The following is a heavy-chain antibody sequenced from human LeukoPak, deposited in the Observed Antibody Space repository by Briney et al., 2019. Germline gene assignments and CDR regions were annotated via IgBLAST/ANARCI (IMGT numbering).Heavy chain of an antibody. CDR1: GFTFCSYS. CDR3: ARDSRRVTAKDFDY. V-gene: IGHV3-21*01. J-gene: IGHJ4*02. Sequence: PGGSLRLSXAASGFTFCSYSMNWVRQAPGKGLEWVSSISSSSSYIYYADSVKGRFTISRDNAKNSLYLQMNSLRAEDTAVYYCARDSRRVTAKDFDYWGQGTLVTVSS. CDR2: ISSSSSYI. D-gene: IGHD2-15*01.